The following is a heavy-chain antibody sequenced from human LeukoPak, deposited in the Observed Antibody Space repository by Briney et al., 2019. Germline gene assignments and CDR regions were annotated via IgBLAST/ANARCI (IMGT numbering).Heavy chain of an antibody. D-gene: IGHD4-11*01. CDR1: GGSISSGSYY. CDR2: IYTSGST. J-gene: IGHJ3*02. Sequence: PSQTLSLTCTVSGGSISSGSYYWSWIRQPPGKGLEWIGRIYTSGSTNYNPSLKSRVTISVDTSKNQFSLKLSSVTPEDTAVYYCARDTGAFDIWGQGTMVTVSS. CDR3: ARDTGAFDI. V-gene: IGHV4-61*02.